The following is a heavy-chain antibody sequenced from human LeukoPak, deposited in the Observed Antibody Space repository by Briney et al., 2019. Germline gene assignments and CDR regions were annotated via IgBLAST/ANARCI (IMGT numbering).Heavy chain of an antibody. J-gene: IGHJ4*02. CDR2: IKQDRSEK. Sequence: GRTLSLSCAVSGFTFSSYWMSRVGGAPSKGREWVANIKQDRSEKYYVDSVKGRFTISRDNAKNSLYLQMNSLRAEDTAVYYCARGKNEMYYFDYWGQGTLVTVSS. D-gene: IGHD5-24*01. CDR1: GFTFSSYW. V-gene: IGHV3-7*01. CDR3: ARGKNEMYYFDY.